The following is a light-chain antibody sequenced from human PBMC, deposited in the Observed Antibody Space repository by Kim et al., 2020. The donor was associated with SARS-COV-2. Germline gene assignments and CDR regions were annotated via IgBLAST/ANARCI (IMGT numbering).Light chain of an antibody. Sequence: SLSPGERATLSCRASQSISSSHLAWYQQKPGQAPRLLIYGASTRATGIPDRFSGSGSGTDFTLTINRVEPEDFAVYYCQQYGTSTTFGQGTRLELN. J-gene: IGKJ5*01. CDR1: QSISSSH. CDR3: QQYGTSTT. V-gene: IGKV3-20*01. CDR2: GAS.